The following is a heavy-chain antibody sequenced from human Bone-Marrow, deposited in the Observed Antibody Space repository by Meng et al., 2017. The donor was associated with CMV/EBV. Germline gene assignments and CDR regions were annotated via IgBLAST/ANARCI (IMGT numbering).Heavy chain of an antibody. J-gene: IGHJ3*02. CDR2: INHSGST. CDR1: GGSFSGYY. V-gene: IGHV4-34*01. CDR3: ARAKDGDTDAFDI. Sequence: GSLRLSCAVYGGSFSGYYWSWIRQPPGKGLEWIGEINHSGSTNYNPSLKSRVTISVDTSKNQFSLKLGSVTAADTAVYYCARAKDGDTDAFDIWGQGTMVAVSS. D-gene: IGHD5-18*01.